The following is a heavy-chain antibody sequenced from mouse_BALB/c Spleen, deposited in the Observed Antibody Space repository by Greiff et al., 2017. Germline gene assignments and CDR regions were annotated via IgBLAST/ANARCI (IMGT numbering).Heavy chain of an antibody. Sequence: QVTLKVSGPGILQPSQTLSLTCSFSGFSLSTSGMGVGWIRQPSGKGLEWLAHIWWDDDKRYNPALKSRLTISKDTSSNQVFLKIASVDTADTATYYCARPYYGSSYGAMDYWGQGTSVTVSS. D-gene: IGHD1-1*01. V-gene: IGHV8-8*01. CDR2: IWWDDDK. CDR3: ARPYYGSSYGAMDY. CDR1: GFSLSTSGMG. J-gene: IGHJ4*01.